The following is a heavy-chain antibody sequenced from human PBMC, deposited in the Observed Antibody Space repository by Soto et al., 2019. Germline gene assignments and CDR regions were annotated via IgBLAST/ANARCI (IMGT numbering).Heavy chain of an antibody. CDR3: ATTYYGDPEFDY. J-gene: IGHJ4*02. CDR1: VGSISSYY. Sequence: PSETLSLTCTVSVGSISSYYWLLIRQPPGKGLERIGYIYYSGSTNYNPSLKSRVTISVDTSKNQFSLKLSSVTAADTAVYYCATTYYGDPEFDYWGQGSLVAVSS. D-gene: IGHD4-17*01. CDR2: IYYSGST. V-gene: IGHV4-59*01.